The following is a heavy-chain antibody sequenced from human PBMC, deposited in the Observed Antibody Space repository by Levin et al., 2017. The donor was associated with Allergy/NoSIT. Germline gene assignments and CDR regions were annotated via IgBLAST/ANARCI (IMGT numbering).Heavy chain of an antibody. D-gene: IGHD1-7*01. CDR3: ARDSITGTTRFGY. CDR1: GFTFSNYW. V-gene: IGHV3-74*01. CDR2: IKSDGSRT. J-gene: IGHJ4*02. Sequence: GASVKVSCAASGFTFSNYWMHWVRQAPGKGLVWVSRIKSDGSRTSYADSAKGRFTISRDNAKNTLYLQMNSLRAEDTAVYYCARDSITGTTRFGYWGQGTLVTVSS.